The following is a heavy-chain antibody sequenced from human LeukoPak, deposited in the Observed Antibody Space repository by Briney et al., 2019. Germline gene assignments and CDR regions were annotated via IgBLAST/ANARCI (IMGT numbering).Heavy chain of an antibody. CDR3: AKNTYYDILTGYPTPYYYMDV. CDR1: GCTFSSYA. J-gene: IGHJ6*03. Sequence: ASVKVSCKASGCTFSSYAISWVRQAPGQGLEWMGGINPIFGTANYAQKFQGRVTITADKSTSTAYMELSSLRSEATAVYSCAKNTYYDILTGYPTPYYYMDVWGKGTTVTISS. D-gene: IGHD3-9*01. CDR2: INPIFGTA. V-gene: IGHV1-69*06.